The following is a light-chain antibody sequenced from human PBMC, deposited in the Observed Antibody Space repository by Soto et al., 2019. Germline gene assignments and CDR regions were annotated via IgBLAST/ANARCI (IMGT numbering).Light chain of an antibody. CDR3: SSYASSGTLV. CDR1: SSDVGGYNY. CDR2: DVS. V-gene: IGLV2-14*01. J-gene: IGLJ1*01. Sequence: QSALTQPASVSGSPGQSITISCTGTSSDVGGYNYVSWYQQHPGKAPKLIIFDVSIRPSGISYRFSGSKSGNTASLTISGLQAEDEADYYCSSYASSGTLVFGTGTKLTVL.